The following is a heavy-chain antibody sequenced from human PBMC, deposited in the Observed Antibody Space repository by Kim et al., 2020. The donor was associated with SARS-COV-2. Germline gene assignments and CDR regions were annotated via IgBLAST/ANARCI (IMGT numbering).Heavy chain of an antibody. Sequence: YSAHPVKGRFTIPRDNARNSLYLQMNSLRAEDTAVYYCARDRGSSWPFDYWGQGTLVTVAS. D-gene: IGHD6-13*01. CDR3: ARDRGSSWPFDY. J-gene: IGHJ4*02. V-gene: IGHV3-11*04.